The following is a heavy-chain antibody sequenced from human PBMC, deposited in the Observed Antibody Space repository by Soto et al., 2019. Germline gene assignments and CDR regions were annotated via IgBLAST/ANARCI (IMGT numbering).Heavy chain of an antibody. CDR2: IKQDGSEK. D-gene: IGHD6-19*01. CDR1: GFTFSSYW. CDR3: NLPTWLVLSETKIRDNWFDP. V-gene: IGHV3-7*01. J-gene: IGHJ5*02. Sequence: GGSLRLSCAASGFTFSSYWMSWVRQAPGKGLEWVANIKQDGSEKYYVDSVKGRFTISRDNAKNSLYLQMNSLRAEDTAVYYCNLPTWLVLSETKIRDNWFDPWGQGTLVTVSS.